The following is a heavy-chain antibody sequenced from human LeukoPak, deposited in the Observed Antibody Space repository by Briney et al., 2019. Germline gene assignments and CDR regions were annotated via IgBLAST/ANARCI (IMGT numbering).Heavy chain of an antibody. V-gene: IGHV4-59*01. CDR1: GGSISGYY. CDR3: ARGGYTSGWYLDF. J-gene: IGHJ4*02. Sequence: PSETLSLTCTVSGGSISGYYWHWIRQPPGKGLEWIGYIYSSGGTNYNPSLKSRVTMSVDTSRNQFSLKLTSVTAADTAVYYCARGGYTSGWYLDFWGQGTLVTVSS. CDR2: IYSSGGT. D-gene: IGHD6-19*01.